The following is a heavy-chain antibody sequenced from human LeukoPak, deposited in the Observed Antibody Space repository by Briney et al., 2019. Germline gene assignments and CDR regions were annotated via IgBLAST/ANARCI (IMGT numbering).Heavy chain of an antibody. CDR2: ITYNGGRT. D-gene: IGHD1-26*01. V-gene: IGHV3-64*05. CDR3: VKDRGYGGRNFDY. J-gene: IGHJ4*02. Sequence: GGSLRLSCSASGFIFSNYDKHWVRQAPGKGLEYVSAITYNGGRTYYADSVKGRFTISRDNSKNTLYFQMSGLRAEDTAVYYCVKDRGYGGRNFDYWGQGTLVTVSS. CDR1: GFIFSNYD.